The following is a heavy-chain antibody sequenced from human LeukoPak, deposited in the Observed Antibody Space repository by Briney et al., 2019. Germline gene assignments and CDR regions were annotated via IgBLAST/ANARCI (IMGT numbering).Heavy chain of an antibody. CDR1: GYSISSGYY. J-gene: IGHJ4*02. Sequence: SETLSLTCTVSGYSISSGYYWGWIRQPPGKGLEWIGYIYYSGSTNYNPSLKSRVTITVDTSKNQFSLKLSSVTAADTAVYYCARAQQLGGGYYFDYWGQGTLVTVSS. D-gene: IGHD6-13*01. V-gene: IGHV4-38-2*02. CDR3: ARAQQLGGGYYFDY. CDR2: IYYSGST.